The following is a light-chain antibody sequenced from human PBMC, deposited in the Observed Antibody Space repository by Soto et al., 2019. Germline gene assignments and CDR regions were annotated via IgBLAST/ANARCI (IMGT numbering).Light chain of an antibody. J-gene: IGKJ2*01. CDR2: DAS. Sequence: EIVLTQSPAALSVSPGERVTLSCRASQSVSSYLGWYQQKPGQAPRLLIYDASNRATGIPARFSGSGSGTDFTLTISSLAPEDFAVYCCQQRSNWPYTFGQGTKLEI. CDR1: QSVSSY. CDR3: QQRSNWPYT. V-gene: IGKV3-11*01.